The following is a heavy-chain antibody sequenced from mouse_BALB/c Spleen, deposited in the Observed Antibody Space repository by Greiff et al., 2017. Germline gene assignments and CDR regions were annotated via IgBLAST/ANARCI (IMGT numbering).Heavy chain of an antibody. CDR1: GYAFSSSW. J-gene: IGHJ3*01. D-gene: IGHD2-14*01. CDR3: AREYDGSWFAY. CDR2: IYPGDGDT. Sequence: VQLQQSGPELVKPGASVKISCKASGYAFSSSWMNRVKQRPGQGLEWIGRIYPGDGDTNYNGKFKGKATLTADKSSSTAYMQLSSLTSVDSAVYFCAREYDGSWFAYWGQGTLVTVSA. V-gene: IGHV1-82*01.